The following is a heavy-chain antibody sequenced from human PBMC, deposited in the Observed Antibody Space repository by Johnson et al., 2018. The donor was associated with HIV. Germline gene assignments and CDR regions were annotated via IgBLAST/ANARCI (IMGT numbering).Heavy chain of an antibody. Sequence: QVQLVESGGGLVQPVGSLRLSCAASGFPFSDYYMSWIRQAPGKGLEWVAYFSSGGNSIYYAYSVKGRFTSSRDNAKNSLCLQINSLTAEATAVYYLARLVATKDYAFDIWGQGTLVTVSS. J-gene: IGHJ3*02. D-gene: IGHD5-12*01. V-gene: IGHV3-11*04. CDR2: FSSGGNSI. CDR1: GFPFSDYY. CDR3: ARLVATKDYAFDI.